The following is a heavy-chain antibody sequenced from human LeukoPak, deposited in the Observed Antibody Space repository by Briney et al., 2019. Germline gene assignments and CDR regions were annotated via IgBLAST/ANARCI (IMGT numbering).Heavy chain of an antibody. J-gene: IGHJ4*02. D-gene: IGHD2-8*01. CDR1: GFTFSSYA. Sequence: PGGSLRLSCAASGFTFSSYAMSWVRQAPGKGLEWVSAISGSGGSTYYADSVKGRFTISRDNSKNTPYLQMNSLRAEDTAVYYCAKGHIVLMVYAINFDYWGQGTLVTVSS. CDR3: AKGHIVLMVYAINFDY. CDR2: ISGSGGST. V-gene: IGHV3-23*01.